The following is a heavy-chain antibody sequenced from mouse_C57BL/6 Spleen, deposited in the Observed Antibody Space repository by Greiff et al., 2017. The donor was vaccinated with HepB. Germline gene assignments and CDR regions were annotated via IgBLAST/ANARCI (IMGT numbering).Heavy chain of an antibody. J-gene: IGHJ1*03. CDR3: ARDGYNWYFDV. Sequence: EVQVVESGGGLVKPGGSLKLSCAASGFTFSSYAMSWVRQTPEKRLEWVATISDGGSYTYYPDNVKGRFTISRDNAKNNLYLQMSHLKSEDTAMYYCARDGYNWYFDVWGTGTTVTVSS. CDR1: GFTFSSYA. CDR2: ISDGGSYT. V-gene: IGHV5-4*01. D-gene: IGHD2-2*01.